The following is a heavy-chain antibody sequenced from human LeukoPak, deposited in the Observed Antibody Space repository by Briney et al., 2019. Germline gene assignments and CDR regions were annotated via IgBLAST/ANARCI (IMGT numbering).Heavy chain of an antibody. CDR2: ISNSGTTI. J-gene: IGHJ4*02. CDR3: ARDITGVFDY. CDR1: GFTFGDYY. V-gene: IGHV3-11*04. D-gene: IGHD3-10*01. Sequence: GGSLRLSCVASGFTFGDYYMTWIRQAPGKGLEWVSYISNSGTTIHYADSVRGRFTISRDNAENSLYLQMNSLRAEDTAVYYCARDITGVFDYWGRGTLVTVSS.